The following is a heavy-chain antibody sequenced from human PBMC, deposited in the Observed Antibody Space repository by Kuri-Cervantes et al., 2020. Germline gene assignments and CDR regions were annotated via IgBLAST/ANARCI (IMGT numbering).Heavy chain of an antibody. CDR1: GYSFTSYW. CDR3: ARTFSVWYDSSGYYYFDY. D-gene: IGHD3-22*01. CDR2: IYPGDSDT. Sequence: GGSLRLSCKGSGYSFTSYWIGWVRQMPGKGLEWMGIIYPGDSDTRYSPSFQGQVTISADKPISTAYLQWSSLKASDTAMYYCARTFSVWYDSSGYYYFDYWGQGTLVTVSS. V-gene: IGHV5-51*04. J-gene: IGHJ4*02.